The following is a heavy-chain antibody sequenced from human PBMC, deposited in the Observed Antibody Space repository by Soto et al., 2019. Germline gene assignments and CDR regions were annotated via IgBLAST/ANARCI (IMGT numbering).Heavy chain of an antibody. CDR1: GYIFTSYY. Sequence: GASVKVSCKASGYIFTSYYMHWVRQAPGQGLEWMGIINPSGGSTSYAQKFQGRVTMTRDTSTSTVYMELSSLRSEDTAVYYCARDPNYYDSSGYYYDHYFDYWGQGTQVTVSS. CDR2: INPSGGST. V-gene: IGHV1-46*01. J-gene: IGHJ4*02. D-gene: IGHD3-22*01. CDR3: ARDPNYYDSSGYYYDHYFDY.